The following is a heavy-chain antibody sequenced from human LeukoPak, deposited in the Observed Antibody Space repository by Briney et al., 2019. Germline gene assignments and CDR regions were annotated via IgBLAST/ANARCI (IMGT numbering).Heavy chain of an antibody. CDR2: ISPNSGAT. V-gene: IGHV1-2*06. J-gene: IGHJ5*02. Sequence: GASVKVSCKASGYTFTGYYIHWVRQAPGQGLEWMGRISPNSGATNYAQKFQDRVTVIRDTSINTAYMELSRLTSDDTAVYYCAGKSATVGDNWFDPWGQGTRVTVSS. CDR3: AGKSATVGDNWFDP. CDR1: GYTFTGYY. D-gene: IGHD3-16*01.